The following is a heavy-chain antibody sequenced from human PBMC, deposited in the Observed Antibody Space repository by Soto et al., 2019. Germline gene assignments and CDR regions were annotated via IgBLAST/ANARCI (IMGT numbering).Heavy chain of an antibody. V-gene: IGHV4-59*01. CDR3: ARAPPLASAGDYYFDS. D-gene: IGHD6-13*01. CDR1: GGSLLSYY. CDR2: VYYSGST. Sequence: SETLSLTCSVSGGSLLSYYWTWIRQPPGKGLEWIGHVYYSGSTSYNPSLNSRVTISIDRSKMQFSLSLNSVTTADTAMSYCARAPPLASAGDYYFDSWGQGILVTVSS. J-gene: IGHJ4*02.